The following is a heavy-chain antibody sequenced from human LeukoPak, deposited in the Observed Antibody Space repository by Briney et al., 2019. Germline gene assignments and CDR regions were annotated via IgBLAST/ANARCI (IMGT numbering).Heavy chain of an antibody. CDR2: ISSSGSTI. D-gene: IGHD3-22*01. V-gene: IGHV3-11*01. Sequence: LSLTCTVSGGSISSYYWSWIRQPPGKGLEWVSYISSSGSTIYYADSVKGRFTISRDNAKNSLYLQMNSLRAEDTAVYYCARESSRYYYDSSGYVYWGQGTLVTVSS. J-gene: IGHJ4*02. CDR1: GGSISSYY. CDR3: ARESSRYYYDSSGYVY.